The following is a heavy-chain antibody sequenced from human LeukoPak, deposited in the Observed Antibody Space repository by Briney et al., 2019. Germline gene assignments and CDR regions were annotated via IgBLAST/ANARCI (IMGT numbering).Heavy chain of an antibody. V-gene: IGHV3-23*01. Sequence: GGSLRLSCAASGFTFSSYAMSWVRQAPGKGLEWVSAISGSGGSTYYADSVKGRFTISRDNSKNTLYPQMNSLRAEDTAVYYCVKVPEGSGSYYTVYWGQGTLVTVSS. D-gene: IGHD3-10*01. CDR1: GFTFSSYA. J-gene: IGHJ4*02. CDR3: VKVPEGSGSYYTVY. CDR2: ISGSGGST.